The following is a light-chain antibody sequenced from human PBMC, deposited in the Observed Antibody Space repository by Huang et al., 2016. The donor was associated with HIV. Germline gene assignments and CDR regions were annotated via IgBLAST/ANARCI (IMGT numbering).Light chain of an antibody. Sequence: EIVLTQSPATLSLSPGETTTLSFGGSQSVTSSYLGRYQQKPGLAPRLLIYDASSRATGIPDRFSGSGSGTDFTLTISRLEPEDFAVYYCQQYGSSPYTFGQGTKLEIK. V-gene: IGKV3D-20*01. CDR2: DAS. CDR1: QSVTSSY. J-gene: IGKJ2*01. CDR3: QQYGSSPYT.